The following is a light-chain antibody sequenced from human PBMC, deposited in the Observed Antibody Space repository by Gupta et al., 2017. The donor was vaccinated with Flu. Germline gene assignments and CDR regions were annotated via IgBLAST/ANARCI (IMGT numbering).Light chain of an antibody. Sequence: STVLTQPPSVSVAPGQTAHFTCGGDNIGSKSVHWYQQRPGQAPIVVGYDDDDRPSGIPERFSGSHSGNTANLIITRVEAGDEADDYCQVWESNTDHWVFGGGTKLTVL. CDR1: NIGSKS. CDR2: DDD. CDR3: QVWESNTDHWV. V-gene: IGLV3-21*02. J-gene: IGLJ3*02.